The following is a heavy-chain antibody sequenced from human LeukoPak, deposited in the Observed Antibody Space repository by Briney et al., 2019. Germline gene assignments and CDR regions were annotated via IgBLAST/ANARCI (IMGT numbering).Heavy chain of an antibody. CDR1: GSRFTSYW. D-gene: IGHD3-3*01. CDR3: AKHDPYDFWSGYYNRGRAFDI. J-gene: IGHJ3*02. V-gene: IGHV5-51*01. CDR2: IYPGDSDT. Sequence: GGSLQISCQGSGSRFTSYWIGWVRQLPGKGLEWMGIIYPGDSDTRYSPSFQGQVTISADKSISPAYQQWSSLKASNTAMYYWAKHDPYDFWSGYYNRGRAFDIWGQGTMVTVSS.